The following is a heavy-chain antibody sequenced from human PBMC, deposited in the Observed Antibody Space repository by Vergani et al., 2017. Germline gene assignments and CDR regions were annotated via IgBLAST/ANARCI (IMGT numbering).Heavy chain of an antibody. J-gene: IGHJ3*02. V-gene: IGHV1-46*03. CDR2: INPSGGST. CDR1: GYTFTSYY. CDR3: ARDRVAVAGLGGLDAFDI. Sequence: QVQLVQSGAEVKKPGASVKVSCKASGYTFTSYYMHWVQQAPGQGLEWMGIINPSGGSTSYAQKFQGRVTMTRDTSTSTVYMELSSLRSEDTAVYYCARDRVAVAGLGGLDAFDIWGQGTMVTVSS. D-gene: IGHD6-19*01.